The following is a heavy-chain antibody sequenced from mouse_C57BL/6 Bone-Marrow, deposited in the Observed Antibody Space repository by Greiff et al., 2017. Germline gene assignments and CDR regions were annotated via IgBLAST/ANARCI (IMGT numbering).Heavy chain of an antibody. Sequence: QVQLQQPGAELVKPGASVKLSCKASGYTFTSYWMHWVKQRPGQGLEWIGMIHPNSGSTNYNEKFKSKATLTVDKASSTAYMQLSSLTSETSAVLYCARGIGRGGFDYGGQGTTLTGSS. V-gene: IGHV1-64*01. CDR2: IHPNSGST. J-gene: IGHJ2*01. CDR1: GYTFTSYW. CDR3: ARGIGRGGFDY.